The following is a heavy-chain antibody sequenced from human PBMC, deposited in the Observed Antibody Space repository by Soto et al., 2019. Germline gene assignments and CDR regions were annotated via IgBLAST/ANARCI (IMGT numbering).Heavy chain of an antibody. CDR2: TYYRSKWYN. CDR3: ARDPGDLWGCSGGSCYWFDP. D-gene: IGHD2-15*01. Sequence: SQTLSLTCAISGDSVSSNSAAWNWIRQSPSRGLEWLGRTYYRSKWYNDYAVSVKSRITINPDTSKNQFSLQLNSVTPEDTAVYYCARDPGDLWGCSGGSCYWFDPWGQGPWSPSPQ. V-gene: IGHV6-1*01. CDR1: GDSVSSNSAA. J-gene: IGHJ5*02.